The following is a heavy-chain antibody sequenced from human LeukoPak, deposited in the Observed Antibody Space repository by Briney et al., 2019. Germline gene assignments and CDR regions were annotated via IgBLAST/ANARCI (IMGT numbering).Heavy chain of an antibody. J-gene: IGHJ4*02. CDR1: GFTFDDYA. CDR2: ISWNSGSI. Sequence: GRSLRLSCAASGFTFDDYAMHWVRQAPGKGLEWVSGISWNSGSIGYVDSVKGRFTISRDNAKNSLYLQMNSLRAEDTAVYYCARADFSYSSGWYWDLYYFDYWGQGTLVTVSS. D-gene: IGHD6-19*01. CDR3: ARADFSYSSGWYWDLYYFDY. V-gene: IGHV3-9*01.